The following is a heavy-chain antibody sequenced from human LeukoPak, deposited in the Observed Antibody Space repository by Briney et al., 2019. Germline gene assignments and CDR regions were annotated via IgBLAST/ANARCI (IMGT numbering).Heavy chain of an antibody. CDR1: GDSISSASYY. Sequence: SQTLSLTYTVSGDSISSASYYWSWIRQPAGKGLEWIGRIYTSGSTNYNPSLKSRVTMSLDASRNQFSLRLTSVTAADTAVYFCARDEGVLRFLEYWGQGIQVTVSS. D-gene: IGHD3-3*01. V-gene: IGHV4-61*02. CDR3: ARDEGVLRFLEY. J-gene: IGHJ4*02. CDR2: IYTSGST.